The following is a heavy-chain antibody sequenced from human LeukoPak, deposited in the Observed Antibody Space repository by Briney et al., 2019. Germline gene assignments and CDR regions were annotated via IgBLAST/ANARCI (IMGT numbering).Heavy chain of an antibody. J-gene: IGHJ4*01. V-gene: IGHV4-61*02. D-gene: IGHD2-21*02. Sequence: PSETLSLTCTVSGGSISSGSYYWSWIRQPAGKGLEWIGRIYTSGSTNYNPSLKSRVTISVDTSRNQFSLKLSSVTAADTAVYYCASAGVAYCGGDCYFDYWGQRTLVTVSS. CDR2: IYTSGST. CDR1: GGSISSGSYY. CDR3: ASAGVAYCGGDCYFDY.